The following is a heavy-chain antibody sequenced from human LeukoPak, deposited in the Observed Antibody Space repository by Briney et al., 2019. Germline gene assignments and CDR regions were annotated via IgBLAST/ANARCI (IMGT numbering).Heavy chain of an antibody. J-gene: IGHJ4*02. Sequence: GGSLRLSCAASGFTFSSYGMHWVRQAPGKGLEWVAVISYDGSNKYYADSVKGRFTISRDNSKNTLYLQMNSLRAEDTAVYYCAKDQGGSGEIDYWGQGTLVTVSS. CDR3: AKDQGGSGEIDY. D-gene: IGHD3-10*01. CDR2: ISYDGSNK. V-gene: IGHV3-30*18. CDR1: GFTFSSYG.